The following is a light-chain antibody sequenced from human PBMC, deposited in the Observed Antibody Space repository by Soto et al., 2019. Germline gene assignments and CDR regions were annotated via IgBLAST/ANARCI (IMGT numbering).Light chain of an antibody. CDR2: GNS. CDR1: SSNIGAGYD. V-gene: IGLV1-40*01. Sequence: QSFLTQPPSVSGAPGQRVTISCTGGSSNIGAGYDVHWYQQLPGTAPKLLIYGNSNRPSGVPDRFSGSKSGTSASLAITGLQAEDEADYYCQSYDSSLSGYVFGTGTKATVL. J-gene: IGLJ1*01. CDR3: QSYDSSLSGYV.